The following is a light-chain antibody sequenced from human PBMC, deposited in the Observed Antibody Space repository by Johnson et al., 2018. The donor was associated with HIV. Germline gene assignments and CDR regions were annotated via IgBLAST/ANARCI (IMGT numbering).Light chain of an antibody. J-gene: IGLJ1*01. CDR2: DNN. V-gene: IGLV1-51*01. Sequence: QSVLTQPPSVSAAPGQKVTISCSGSSSNIGNNYVSWYQQLPGTAPKLLIYDNNKRPSGIPDRFSGSKSGTSATLGITGLQTGDEADYYCGTWDNGLSTPNYVFGAGTKVTVL. CDR3: GTWDNGLSTPNYV. CDR1: SSNIGNNY.